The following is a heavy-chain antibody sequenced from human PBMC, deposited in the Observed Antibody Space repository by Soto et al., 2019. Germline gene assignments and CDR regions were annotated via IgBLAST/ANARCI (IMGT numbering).Heavy chain of an antibody. J-gene: IGHJ5*02. Sequence: EVQLVESGGGLVKPGGSLRLSCAASGFMFGSHTMTWVRQAPGKGLEWVASISSVSSYIYYADSVKGRFTISRDNAKDSLYVQMDSLRAEDTAVYFCAREVVGPTTNWFDPWGQGTLVTVSS. CDR3: AREVVGPTTNWFDP. D-gene: IGHD1-26*01. V-gene: IGHV3-21*06. CDR2: ISSVSSYI. CDR1: GFMFGSHT.